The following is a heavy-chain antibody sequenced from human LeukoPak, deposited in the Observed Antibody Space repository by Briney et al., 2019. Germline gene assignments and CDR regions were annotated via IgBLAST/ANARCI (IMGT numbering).Heavy chain of an antibody. CDR2: ISSSSSYI. J-gene: IGHJ4*02. D-gene: IGHD3-10*01. CDR3: AKALGGSGSYFDY. V-gene: IGHV3-21*04. Sequence: PGGSLRLSCAASGFTFSSYSMNWVRQAPGKGLEWVSSISSSSSYIYYADSVKGRFTISRDIAKNSLYLQMNSLRAEDTAVYYCAKALGGSGSYFDYWGQGTLVTVSS. CDR1: GFTFSSYS.